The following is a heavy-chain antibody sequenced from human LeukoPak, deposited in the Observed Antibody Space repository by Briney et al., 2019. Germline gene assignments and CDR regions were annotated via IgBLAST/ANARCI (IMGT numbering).Heavy chain of an antibody. CDR3: ARDVRSAGYYGLDV. CDR2: ISAYDGST. V-gene: IGHV1-18*01. J-gene: IGHJ6*02. D-gene: IGHD3-10*02. CDR1: GFTFTSFG. Sequence: ASVKVSCKASGFTFTSFGISWVRQAPGQGLEWMGWISAYDGSTKYGEKFQGRVTMTTDTSTSTAYMEVRSPRSDDTAVYYCARDVRSAGYYGLDVWGQGTTVTVSS.